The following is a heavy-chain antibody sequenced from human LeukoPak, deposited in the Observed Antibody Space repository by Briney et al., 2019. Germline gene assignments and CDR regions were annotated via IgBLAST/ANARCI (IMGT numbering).Heavy chain of an antibody. D-gene: IGHD3-16*02. CDR2: ISPGGGST. V-gene: IGHV3-23*01. CDR1: GFIFSSYA. Sequence: GGSLRLSCAASGFIFSSYAMSWVRQAPGKGLEWVSAISPGGGSTYYADSVKGRFTISRDNSKNTLYLQMNSLRAEDTAVYYCAKDRMITFGGVIGLFDYWGQGTLVTVSS. CDR3: AKDRMITFGGVIGLFDY. J-gene: IGHJ4*02.